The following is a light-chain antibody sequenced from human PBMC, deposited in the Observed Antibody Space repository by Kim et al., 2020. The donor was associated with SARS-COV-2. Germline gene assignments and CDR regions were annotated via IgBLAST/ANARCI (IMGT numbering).Light chain of an antibody. V-gene: IGKV3-20*01. CDR3: QQYGSSPVT. CDR2: GAS. J-gene: IGKJ4*01. Sequence: APGERATRSCRASQSVSSSNLAWYRQKVGQAPRLIIYGASSRATGIPDRFSGSGSGTDFTLTISRLETEDFAVYYCQQYGSSPVTCGGGTKVDIK. CDR1: QSVSSSN.